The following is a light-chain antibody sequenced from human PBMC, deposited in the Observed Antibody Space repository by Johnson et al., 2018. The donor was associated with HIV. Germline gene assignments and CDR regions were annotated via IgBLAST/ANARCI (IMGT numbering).Light chain of an antibody. CDR1: SSNIGNNY. CDR2: EDN. Sequence: QSLLTQPPSVSAAPGQKVTISCSGSSSNIGNNYVSWYQQLPGTAPKLLIYEDNKRPSGIPARFSGSKSGTSATLGINGLQTGDEANYYCGTWDSSLSVGGFGTGTKVTVL. V-gene: IGLV1-51*02. J-gene: IGLJ1*01. CDR3: GTWDSSLSVGG.